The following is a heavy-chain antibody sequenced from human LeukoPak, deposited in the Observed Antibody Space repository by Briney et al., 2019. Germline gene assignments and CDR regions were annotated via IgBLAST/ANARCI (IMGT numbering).Heavy chain of an antibody. CDR1: GGSISSGGYY. CDR2: IYHSGST. V-gene: IGHV4-30-2*01. J-gene: IGHJ6*03. Sequence: SETLSLTCTVSGGSISSGGYYWSWIRQPPGKGLEWIGYIYHSGSTYYNPSLKSRVTISVDRSKNQFSLKLSSVTAADTAVYYCARGGEVIAARPPVYYYYYMDVWGKGTTVTVSS. D-gene: IGHD6-6*01. CDR3: ARGGEVIAARPPVYYYYYMDV.